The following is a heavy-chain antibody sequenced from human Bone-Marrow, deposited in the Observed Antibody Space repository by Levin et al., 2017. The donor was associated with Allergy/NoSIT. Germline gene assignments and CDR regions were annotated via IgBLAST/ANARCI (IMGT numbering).Heavy chain of an antibody. CDR1: GGSISSGGYY. CDR3: ARAVDKSNYGIFGAFDI. CDR2: MYYSGST. J-gene: IGHJ3*02. D-gene: IGHD4-11*01. V-gene: IGHV4-30-4*01. Sequence: SQTLSLTCTVSGGSISSGGYYWSWIRQPPGKGLEWIGYMYYSGSTYYNPSLKSPVTISLDTSKNQFSLKLSSVTAADTALYYCARAVDKSNYGIFGAFDIWGQGTMVTVSS.